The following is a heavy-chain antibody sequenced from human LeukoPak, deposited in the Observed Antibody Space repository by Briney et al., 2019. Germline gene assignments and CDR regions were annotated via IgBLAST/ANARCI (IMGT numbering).Heavy chain of an antibody. Sequence: GESLKISCKGSGYSFTSYWIGWVRQMPGKGLEWMGIINPGDSDTRYSPSFQGQVTISADKSISTAYLQWSSLKASDTAMYYCARRSHSSSWYDPTSHYFDYWGQGTLVTVSS. CDR1: GYSFTSYW. CDR2: INPGDSDT. V-gene: IGHV5-51*01. J-gene: IGHJ4*02. D-gene: IGHD6-13*01. CDR3: ARRSHSSSWYDPTSHYFDY.